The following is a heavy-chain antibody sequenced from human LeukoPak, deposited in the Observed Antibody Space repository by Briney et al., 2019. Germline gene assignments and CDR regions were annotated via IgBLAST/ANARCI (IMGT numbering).Heavy chain of an antibody. D-gene: IGHD3/OR15-3a*01. J-gene: IGHJ4*02. CDR3: ARSAGTGGPYYFDY. Sequence: PGGSLRLSSAASGFTFNTYSMNWVRQAPGKGLEWVSSISGLSTYIYYPDSMKGRFTISRDNAKNSLFLQVSSLRAEDTAVYFCARSAGTGGPYYFDYWGQGSLVTVSS. CDR1: GFTFNTYS. CDR2: ISGLSTYI. V-gene: IGHV3-21*04.